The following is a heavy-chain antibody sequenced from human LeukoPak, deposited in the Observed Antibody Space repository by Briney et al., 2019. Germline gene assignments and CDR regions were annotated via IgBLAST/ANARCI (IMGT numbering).Heavy chain of an antibody. CDR1: GGSISSYY. V-gene: IGHV4-59*12. D-gene: IGHD3-10*01. Sequence: SETLSLTCTVSGGSISSYYWSWIRQPPGKGLEWIGYIYYSGSTNYNPSLKSRVTISVDTSKNQFSLKLSSVTAADTAVYYCARGRSGSGSYDNFDYWGQGTLVTVSS. J-gene: IGHJ4*02. CDR3: ARGRSGSGSYDNFDY. CDR2: IYYSGST.